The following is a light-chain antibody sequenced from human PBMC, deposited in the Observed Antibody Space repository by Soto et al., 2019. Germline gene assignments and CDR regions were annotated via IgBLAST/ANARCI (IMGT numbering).Light chain of an antibody. CDR1: QSISRN. J-gene: IGKJ1*01. V-gene: IGKV3-15*01. CDR2: GAS. Sequence: EILMTQSPPTLYVSPGERATLSCRASQSISRNLAWFQQTPGQAPSLLIFGASTRAAGIPARLSGSGSGTEFSLTISGLQSEDYPVYYCHQYGSSRTFGQGTKVDIK. CDR3: HQYGSSRT.